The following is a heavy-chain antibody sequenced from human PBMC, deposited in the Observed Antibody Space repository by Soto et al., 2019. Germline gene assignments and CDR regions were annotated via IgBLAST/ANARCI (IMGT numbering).Heavy chain of an antibody. V-gene: IGHV1-69*06. CDR2: IIPIFGTA. CDR1: GGTFSSYA. Sequence: QVQLVQSGAEVKKPGSSVKVSCKASGGTFSSYAISWVRQAPGQGLEWMGGIIPIFGTANYAQKFQGRVTITADKSTSTAYMELSSLRSEDTAVYYCARDDCSSTSCYYYYYYYGMDVWGQGTTVTVSS. D-gene: IGHD2-2*01. J-gene: IGHJ6*02. CDR3: ARDDCSSTSCYYYYYYYGMDV.